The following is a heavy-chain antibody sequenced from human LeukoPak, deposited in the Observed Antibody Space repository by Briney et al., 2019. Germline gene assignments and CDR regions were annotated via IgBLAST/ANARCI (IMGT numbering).Heavy chain of an antibody. CDR1: GGSMSSINYY. CDR2: IYNGGRT. D-gene: IGHD3-10*01. Sequence: PSETLSLTCTVSGGSMSSINYYWAWIRQPPGKGLEWVGYIYNGGRTSYNPSLKSRVTMSVDTSKNQFSLNLTSVTAADTAMYYCARHGSGSYFVYWGQGTLVTVSS. V-gene: IGHV4-39*01. CDR3: ARHGSGSYFVY. J-gene: IGHJ4*02.